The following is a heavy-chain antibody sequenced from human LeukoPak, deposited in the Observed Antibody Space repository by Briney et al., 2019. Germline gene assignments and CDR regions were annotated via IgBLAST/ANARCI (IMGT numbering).Heavy chain of an antibody. V-gene: IGHV4-59*12. D-gene: IGHD2-2*01. CDR1: GGSISSYY. CDR3: ARASVPAATRGWFDP. Sequence: SETLSLTCTVSGGSISSYYWSWIRQPPGKGLEWIGYIYHSGSTYYNPSLKSRVTISVDRSKNQFSLRLSSVTAADTAVYYCARASVPAATRGWFDPWGQGTLVTVSS. J-gene: IGHJ5*02. CDR2: IYHSGST.